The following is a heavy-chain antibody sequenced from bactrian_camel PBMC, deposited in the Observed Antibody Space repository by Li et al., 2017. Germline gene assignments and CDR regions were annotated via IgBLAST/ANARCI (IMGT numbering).Heavy chain of an antibody. J-gene: IGHJ7*01. CDR1: GFTFSNYW. Sequence: QLVESGGALVQAGGSLRLSCVASGFTFSNYWLYWVRQAPGKGFEWVSTIEGGRGTAYYTDSVKGRFTISRDNVKSTVYLQMNSLQPEDTAVYYCGKEWYGGMQNWGKGTQVTVS. CDR2: IEGGRGTA. V-gene: IGHV3S25*01. D-gene: IGHD2*01.